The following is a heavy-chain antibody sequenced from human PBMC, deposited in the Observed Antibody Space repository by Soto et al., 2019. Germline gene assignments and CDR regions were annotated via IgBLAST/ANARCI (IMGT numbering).Heavy chain of an antibody. CDR2: VWYDGSNK. CDR1: GFTFSSYG. Sequence: GGSLRLSCAASGFTFSSYGMHWVRQAPGKGLEWVAVVWYDGSNKYYADSVKGRFTISRDNSKNTLYLQMNSPRAEDTAVYYCARDWHYYDSSGYPGDYWGQGTLVTVSS. D-gene: IGHD3-22*01. V-gene: IGHV3-33*01. J-gene: IGHJ4*02. CDR3: ARDWHYYDSSGYPGDY.